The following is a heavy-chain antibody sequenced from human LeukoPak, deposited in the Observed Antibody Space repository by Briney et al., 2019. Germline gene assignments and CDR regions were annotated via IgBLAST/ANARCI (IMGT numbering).Heavy chain of an antibody. CDR2: ISWNSGSI. J-gene: IGHJ4*02. D-gene: IGHD1-26*01. Sequence: PGRSLRLSCAASGFTFDDYAMHWVRQAPGKGLEWVSGISWNSGSIGYVDSVKGRFTISRDNAKNSLYLQMNSLRAEDTALYYCAKDMGGGSYGIDYWGQGTLVTVSS. V-gene: IGHV3-9*01. CDR1: GFTFDDYA. CDR3: AKDMGGGSYGIDY.